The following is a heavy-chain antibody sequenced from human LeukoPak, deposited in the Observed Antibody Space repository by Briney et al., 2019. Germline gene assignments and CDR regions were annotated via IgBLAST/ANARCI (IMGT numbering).Heavy chain of an antibody. Sequence: GGSLRLSCAASGFTFSSYSMNWVRQAPGKGLEWVSYISSSSSTIYYADSVKGRFTISRDNAKNSLYLQMNSLRAEDTAVYYCWSGSSSYYYYGMDVWGQGTTVTVSS. V-gene: IGHV3-48*01. CDR2: ISSSSSTI. J-gene: IGHJ6*02. CDR1: GFTFSSYS. D-gene: IGHD6-6*01. CDR3: WSGSSSYYYYGMDV.